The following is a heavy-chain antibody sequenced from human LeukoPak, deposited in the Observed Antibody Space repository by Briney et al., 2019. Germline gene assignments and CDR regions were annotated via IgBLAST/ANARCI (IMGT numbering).Heavy chain of an antibody. CDR3: ARAGGGYSYGIFDY. V-gene: IGHV4-59*01. CDR1: GGSISSYY. CDR2: IYYSGST. Sequence: PSETLSLTWTVSGGSISSYYWSRIRQPPGKGLEWIGYIYYSGSTNYNPSLKSRVTISVGTSKNQFSLKLSSVTAADTAVYYCARAGGGYSYGIFDYWGQGTLVTVSS. D-gene: IGHD5-18*01. J-gene: IGHJ4*02.